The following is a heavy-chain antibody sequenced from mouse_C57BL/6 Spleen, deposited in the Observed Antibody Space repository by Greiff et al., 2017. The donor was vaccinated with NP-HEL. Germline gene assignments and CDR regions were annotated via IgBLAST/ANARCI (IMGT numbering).Heavy chain of an antibody. V-gene: IGHV1-80*01. Sequence: QVQLQQSGAELVKPGASVKISCKASGYAFSSYWMNWVKQRPGKGLEWIGQIYPGDGDTNYNGKFKGKATLTADKSSSTAYMQLSSLTSEDSAVYFCASYGSSYVGYYWYFDVWGTGTTVTVSS. J-gene: IGHJ1*03. CDR3: ASYGSSYVGYYWYFDV. D-gene: IGHD1-1*01. CDR1: GYAFSSYW. CDR2: IYPGDGDT.